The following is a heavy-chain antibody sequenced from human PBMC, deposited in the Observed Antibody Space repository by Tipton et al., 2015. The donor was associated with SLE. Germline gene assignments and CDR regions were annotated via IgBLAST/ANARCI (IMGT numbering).Heavy chain of an antibody. CDR3: AREGAATPDY. D-gene: IGHD2-15*01. Sequence: GSLRLSCAASGFTFSSYEMNWVRQAPGKGLEWVSYISSTGSTIYYTDSVKGRFTISRDNAKNSLYLQMNSLRAEDTAVYYCAREGAATPDYWGQGTLVTVSS. J-gene: IGHJ4*02. CDR1: GFTFSSYE. CDR2: ISSTGSTI. V-gene: IGHV3-48*03.